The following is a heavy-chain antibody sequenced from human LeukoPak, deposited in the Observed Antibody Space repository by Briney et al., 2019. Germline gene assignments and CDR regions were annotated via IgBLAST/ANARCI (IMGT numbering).Heavy chain of an antibody. V-gene: IGHV4-59*01. Sequence: SETLSLTCTVSGGSISNYYWSWIRQPPGKGLEWIGYIYYSGSTNYNPSLKSRVTISVDTSKNQFSLKLSSVTAADTAVYYCASTIAVAGPFGLDPWGQGTLVTVSS. CDR1: GGSISNYY. CDR2: IYYSGST. CDR3: ASTIAVAGPFGLDP. J-gene: IGHJ5*02. D-gene: IGHD6-19*01.